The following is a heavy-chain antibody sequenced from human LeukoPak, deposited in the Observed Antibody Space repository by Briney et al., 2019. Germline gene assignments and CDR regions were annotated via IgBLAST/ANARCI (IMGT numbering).Heavy chain of an antibody. D-gene: IGHD6-19*01. J-gene: IGHJ4*02. CDR3: ARDNQSSGWGPHYFNY. Sequence: PSETLSLTCTVSGYSISSGFFWGWVRQPPGKGLEWIGTIYHSGSSYYNPSLKSRVTVSVDTSKNQFSLKLTSMTAADTAVYYCARDNQSSGWGPHYFNYWGQGTLVTVPS. CDR2: IYHSGSS. V-gene: IGHV4-38-2*02. CDR1: GYSISSGFF.